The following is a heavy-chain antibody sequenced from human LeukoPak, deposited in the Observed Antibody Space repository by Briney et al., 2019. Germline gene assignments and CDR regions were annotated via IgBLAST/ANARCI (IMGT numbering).Heavy chain of an antibody. J-gene: IGHJ4*02. CDR2: FGPDNGET. D-gene: IGHD6-6*01. CDR1: GYTLTDLA. CDR3: AAARLAARKFDY. V-gene: IGHV1-24*01. Sequence: ASVKVSCKVSGYTLTDLAMHWVRQAPGQGLEWMGGFGPDNGETIYAQKFQGRVTMTEDTSTDTAYMELSSLRSEDTAVYYCAAARLAARKFDYWGQGTLVTVSS.